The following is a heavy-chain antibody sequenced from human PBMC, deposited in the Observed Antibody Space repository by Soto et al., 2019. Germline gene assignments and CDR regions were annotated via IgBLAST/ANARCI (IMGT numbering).Heavy chain of an antibody. V-gene: IGHV4-34*01. J-gene: IGHJ4*02. Sequence: WETLSLTCAVYGGSFSVFYWSWIRQPPGKGLEWIGEINHSGSTNYNPSLKSRVTLSVDTSKNQFSLKLSSLTAADTAVYYCARPYYIAAAGTGFNYWGPGTLVTVSS. D-gene: IGHD6-13*01. CDR1: GGSFSVFY. CDR2: INHSGST. CDR3: ARPYYIAAAGTGFNY.